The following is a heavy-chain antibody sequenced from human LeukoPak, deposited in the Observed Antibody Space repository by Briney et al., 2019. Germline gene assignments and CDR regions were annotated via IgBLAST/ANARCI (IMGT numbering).Heavy chain of an antibody. Sequence: ASVKVSCKASGYTFTGYYMHWVRQAPGQGLEWMGWINPNSGGTNYAQKFQGRVTMTRDTSISTGYMELRSLRSEDTAVYYCGRGIQSFDPWGQGTLVTVSS. CDR1: GYTFTGYY. J-gene: IGHJ5*02. CDR2: INPNSGGT. CDR3: GRGIQSFDP. V-gene: IGHV1-2*02.